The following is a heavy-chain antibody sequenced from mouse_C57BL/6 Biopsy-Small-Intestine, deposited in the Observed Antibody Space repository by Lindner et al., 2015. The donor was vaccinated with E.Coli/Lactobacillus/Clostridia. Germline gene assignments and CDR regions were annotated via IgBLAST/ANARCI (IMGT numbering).Heavy chain of an antibody. CDR3: AREDYGNSWFAY. J-gene: IGHJ3*01. CDR1: GYTFTDYY. CDR2: INPYNGGT. V-gene: IGHV1-19*01. D-gene: IGHD2-1*01. Sequence: EVQLQESGPVLVKPGASVKMSCKASGYTFTDYYMNWVKQSHGKSLEWIGVINPYNGGTSYNQKFKGKATLTVDKSSSTAYMEHNSLTSEDYVVYFCAREDYGNSWFAYWGQGTLVTVSA.